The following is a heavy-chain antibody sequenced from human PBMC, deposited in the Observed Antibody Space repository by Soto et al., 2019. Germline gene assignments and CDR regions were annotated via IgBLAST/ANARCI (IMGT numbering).Heavy chain of an antibody. V-gene: IGHV4-39*02. CDR3: AIRGAYYDSSSSTFDI. D-gene: IGHD3-22*01. Sequence: QLQLQESGPGLVKPSETLSLTCTVSGGSISSSSYYWGWIRQPPGKGLEWIGSIYYSGSTYYNPSLKSRVTISVDTSNNHFSLKLSSVTAADTAVYYCAIRGAYYDSSSSTFDIWGQGTMVTVSS. CDR1: GGSISSSSYY. J-gene: IGHJ3*02. CDR2: IYYSGST.